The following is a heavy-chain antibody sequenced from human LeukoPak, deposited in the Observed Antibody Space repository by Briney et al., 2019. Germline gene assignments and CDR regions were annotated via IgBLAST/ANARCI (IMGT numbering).Heavy chain of an antibody. Sequence: GTSVKVSCKASGFTFTSSAVQWVRQARGQRLEWIGWIVVGSANTNYAQKFQERVTITRDMSTSTAYMELSSLRSEDTAVYYCAADWGYFDGSDVFDIWGQGTMVTVSS. CDR3: AADWGYFDGSDVFDI. V-gene: IGHV1-58*01. CDR1: GFTFTSSA. D-gene: IGHD3-9*01. J-gene: IGHJ3*02. CDR2: IVVGSANT.